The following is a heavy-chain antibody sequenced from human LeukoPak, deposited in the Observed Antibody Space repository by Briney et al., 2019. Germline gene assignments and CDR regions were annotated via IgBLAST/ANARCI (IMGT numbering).Heavy chain of an antibody. V-gene: IGHV3-21*04. J-gene: IGHJ5*02. Sequence: PGGSLRLACVDSGFTLSSYTMHWVRQAPGRGLEWVSSITSGSNYINYAESVKGRFTISRDNSKNSLYLQMNSLRTEDTAVYYCARETYGSGHPLNWFDPWGQGTLVTVSS. CDR3: ARETYGSGHPLNWFDP. CDR1: GFTLSSYT. CDR2: ITSGSNYI. D-gene: IGHD6-19*01.